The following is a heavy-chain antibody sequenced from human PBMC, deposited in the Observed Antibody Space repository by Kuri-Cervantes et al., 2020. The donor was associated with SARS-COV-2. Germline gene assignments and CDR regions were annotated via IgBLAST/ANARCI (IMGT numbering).Heavy chain of an antibody. V-gene: IGHV3-11*01. CDR2: ISSSGSTI. Sequence: LSLTCAASGLTFSDYYMSWIRQAPGKGLEWVSYISSSGSTIYYADSVKGRFTISRDNAKNSLYLQMNSLRAEDTAVYYCARGAHDYYYYGMDVWGQGTTVTVSS. J-gene: IGHJ6*02. CDR3: ARGAHDYYYYGMDV. CDR1: GLTFSDYY.